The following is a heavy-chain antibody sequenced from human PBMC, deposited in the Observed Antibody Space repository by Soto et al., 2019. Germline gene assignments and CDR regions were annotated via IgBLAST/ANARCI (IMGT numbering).Heavy chain of an antibody. D-gene: IGHD6-19*01. CDR3: ARYSSAWYARGGRFDY. CDR2: ISPNSGKS. Sequence: APVYVSCKSSGYTFAAYGISWVRHAPVQGLEWMGWISPNSGKSNYAQNLQGRVTMTTDTSSNTAYMELRGLKSDDTAVYYCARYSSAWYARGGRFDYWGQGTLVTVSS. CDR1: GYTFAAYG. V-gene: IGHV1-18*01. J-gene: IGHJ4*02.